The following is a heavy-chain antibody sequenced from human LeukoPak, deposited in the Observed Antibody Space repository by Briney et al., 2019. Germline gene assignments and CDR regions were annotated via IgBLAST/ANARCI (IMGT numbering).Heavy chain of an antibody. Sequence: ASVKVSCKASGYTFTGYYMHWVRQAPGQGLEWMGWITPNSGGTNYAQKFQGRVTMTRDTSISKAYMELSRLRSDDTAVYYCARDYDSSGKSSDYWGQGTLVTVSS. D-gene: IGHD3-22*01. CDR3: ARDYDSSGKSSDY. CDR2: ITPNSGGT. CDR1: GYTFTGYY. J-gene: IGHJ4*02. V-gene: IGHV1-2*02.